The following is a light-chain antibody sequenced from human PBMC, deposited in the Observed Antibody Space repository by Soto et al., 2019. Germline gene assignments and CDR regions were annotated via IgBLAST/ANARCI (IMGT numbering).Light chain of an antibody. CDR1: RSVSTN. CDR2: SAF. J-gene: IGKJ1*01. V-gene: IGKV3-15*01. Sequence: EIVVTQAPASLSVSPGERATLSCRASRSVSTNLAWYQQKPGQAPRLLIYSAFTRATGIPARFSGSASGTEFTLTISSLQSEDFAIYYCQQYNNWPRTFGQGTKVDIK. CDR3: QQYNNWPRT.